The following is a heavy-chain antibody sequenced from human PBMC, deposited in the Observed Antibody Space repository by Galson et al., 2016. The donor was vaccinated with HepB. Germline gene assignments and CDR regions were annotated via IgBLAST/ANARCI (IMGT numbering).Heavy chain of an antibody. D-gene: IGHD3-22*01. V-gene: IGHV3-53*01. CDR3: VRHYYDSSGYYLYYFDS. CDR2: IYSGGTT. Sequence: SLRLSCAASGFTVSNNYMSWVRQAPGKGLEWVSVIYSGGTTNYADSVKGRFTISRDNSKNTLSLQMNSLRAEDTAVYYCVRHYYDSSGYYLYYFDSWGQGTLVTVSS. J-gene: IGHJ4*02. CDR1: GFTVSNNY.